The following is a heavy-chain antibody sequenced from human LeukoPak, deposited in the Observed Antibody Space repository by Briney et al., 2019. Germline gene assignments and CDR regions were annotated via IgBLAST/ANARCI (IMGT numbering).Heavy chain of an antibody. V-gene: IGHV3-7*01. CDR3: ARVRSVDYGGNSASRYYYYYGMDV. CDR1: GFTFSSYW. Sequence: GGSLRLSCAASGFTFSSYWMSWVRQAPGKGLEWVANIKQDGSEKYYVDSVKGRFTISRDNAKNSLYLQMNSLRAEDTAVYYCARVRSVDYGGNSASRYYYYYGMDVWGQGTTVTVSS. J-gene: IGHJ6*02. D-gene: IGHD4-23*01. CDR2: IKQDGSEK.